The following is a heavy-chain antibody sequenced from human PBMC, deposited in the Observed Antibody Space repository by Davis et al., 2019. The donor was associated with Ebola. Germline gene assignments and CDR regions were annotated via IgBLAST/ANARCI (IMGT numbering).Heavy chain of an antibody. CDR1: GGSISSYY. CDR3: VRLDSQRYIDS. CDR2: INHSGST. V-gene: IGHV4-34*01. Sequence: MPSETLSLTCTVSGGSISSYYWSWIRQPPGKGLEWIGKINHSGSTNYNPSLKSRVTISVDTSKTQFSLQLTSATAADTAVYYCVRLDSQRYIDSWGQGTLVTVSS. J-gene: IGHJ4*02. D-gene: IGHD1-1*01.